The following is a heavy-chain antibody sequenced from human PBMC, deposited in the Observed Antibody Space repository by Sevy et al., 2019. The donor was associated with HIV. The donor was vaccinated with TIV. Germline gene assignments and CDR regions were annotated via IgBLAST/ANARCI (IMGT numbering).Heavy chain of an antibody. CDR1: GFTVSSNY. J-gene: IGHJ6*02. CDR3: ARATTLGIAAAGGGKLGMDV. V-gene: IGHV3-53*01. CDR2: IYSGGST. Sequence: GGSLRLSCAASGFTVSSNYMSWVRQAPGKGLEWVSVIYSGGSTYYADSVKGRFTISRDNSKNKLYLKMNSLRAEDTDVYYCARATTLGIAAAGGGKLGMDVWGQGTTVTVSS. D-gene: IGHD6-13*01.